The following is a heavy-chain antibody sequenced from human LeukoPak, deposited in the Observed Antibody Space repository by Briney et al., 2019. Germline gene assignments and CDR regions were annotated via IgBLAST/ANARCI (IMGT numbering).Heavy chain of an antibody. Sequence: NPSETLSLTCTVSGGSISSSSYYWGWIRQPPGKGLEWIGTISYSGSTYYTPSLKSLVTISVDTSKNQFSLKLSSVTAADTAVFYCAGGIAHNWFDPWGQGTLVTVSS. CDR3: AGGIAHNWFDP. V-gene: IGHV4-39*01. J-gene: IGHJ5*02. CDR2: ISYSGST. CDR1: GGSISSSSYY. D-gene: IGHD2-21*01.